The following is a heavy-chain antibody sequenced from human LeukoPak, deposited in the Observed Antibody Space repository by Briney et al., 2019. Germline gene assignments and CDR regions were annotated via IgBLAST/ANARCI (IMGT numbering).Heavy chain of an antibody. CDR1: GFTFSSYE. CDR2: ISSSGSTI. CDR3: ARGPSGYHNT. Sequence: PGGSLRLSCAASGFTFSSYEMNWVRQAPGKGLEWVSYISSSGSTIYYADSVKGRFTISRDNSKNTLYLQMNSLRSEDTAVYYCARGPSGYHNTGGQRTLVTVSS. V-gene: IGHV3-48*03. D-gene: IGHD5-12*01. J-gene: IGHJ4*02.